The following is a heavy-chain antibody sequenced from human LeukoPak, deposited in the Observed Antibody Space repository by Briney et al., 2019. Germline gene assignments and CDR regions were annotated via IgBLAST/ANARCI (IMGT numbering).Heavy chain of an antibody. J-gene: IGHJ6*04. V-gene: IGHV4-59*01. Sequence: SETLSLTCTVSGGSLSSYYCSCIRQPPGKGLECFGYIYYSGSTNYTPSLKSRVTISVDTSKNQFSLKLSSVTATDTAVYYCARAGYSGSDFSVWGKGSTVTVSS. D-gene: IGHD5-12*01. CDR3: ARAGYSGSDFSV. CDR1: GGSLSSYY. CDR2: IYYSGST.